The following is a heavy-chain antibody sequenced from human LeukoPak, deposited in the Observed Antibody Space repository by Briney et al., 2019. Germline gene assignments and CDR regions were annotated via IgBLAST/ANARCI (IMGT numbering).Heavy chain of an antibody. V-gene: IGHV3-23*01. CDR3: AKDRVGAMLYFDY. J-gene: IGHJ4*02. CDR1: GFTFSIYG. Sequence: GGSLRLSCAASGFTFSIYGMSWVRQAPGKGLEWVSAISGSGGSTYYADSVKGRFTISRDISKNTLYLQMNSLRAEDTAVYYCAKDRVGAMLYFDYWGQGTLVTVSS. CDR2: ISGSGGST. D-gene: IGHD1-26*01.